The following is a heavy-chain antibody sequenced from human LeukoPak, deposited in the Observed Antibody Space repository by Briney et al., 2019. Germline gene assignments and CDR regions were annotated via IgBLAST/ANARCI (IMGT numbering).Heavy chain of an antibody. CDR3: ARAPAYGGDYSYYFDY. V-gene: IGHV3-13*01. J-gene: IGHJ4*02. CDR1: GFTFSSYD. Sequence: PGGSLRLSCAASGFTFSSYDMHWVRQATGKGLEWVSAIGTAGDTYYPGSVKGRFTISRENAKNSLYLQMNSLRAGDTAVYYCARAPAYGGDYSYYFDYWGQGTLVTVSS. CDR2: IGTAGDT. D-gene: IGHD4-17*01.